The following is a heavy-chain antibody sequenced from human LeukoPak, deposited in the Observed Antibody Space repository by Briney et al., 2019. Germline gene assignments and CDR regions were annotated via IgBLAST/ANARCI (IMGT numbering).Heavy chain of an antibody. Sequence: GGSLRLSCAASGFDFCDYSMNWVRQAPGKGLEWVANIRGSGSGMGSGNYYAGSVKGRFTISRDNSKNTLYLQMNSLRAEDTAVYYCAKSDAKSPFDVVPASLLNWGQGTLVTVSS. D-gene: IGHD2-2*01. J-gene: IGHJ4*02. CDR3: AKSDAKSPFDVVPASLLN. CDR1: GFDFCDYS. CDR2: IRGSGSGM. V-gene: IGHV3-48*01.